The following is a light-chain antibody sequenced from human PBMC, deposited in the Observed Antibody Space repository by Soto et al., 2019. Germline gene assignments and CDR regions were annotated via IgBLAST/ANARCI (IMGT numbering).Light chain of an antibody. Sequence: EIVLTQSPGTLSLSPGERATLSCRASQTVSSNYLAWYQQKPGQAPILLIDGASSRATGIPARFSGSRSGTDFTLTISSLEPEDFAVYFCQQYSLAPRTFGGGTKVEFK. J-gene: IGKJ4*01. CDR2: GAS. CDR3: QQYSLAPRT. CDR1: QTVSSNY. V-gene: IGKV3-20*01.